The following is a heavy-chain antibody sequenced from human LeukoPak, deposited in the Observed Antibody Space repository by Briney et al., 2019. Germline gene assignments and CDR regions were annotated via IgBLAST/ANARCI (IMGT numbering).Heavy chain of an antibody. Sequence: GGSLRLSCAASGFTFSSYAMSWVRQAPGKGLEWVSAISGSGSGGSTYYADSVKGRFTISRDNSKYTLYLQMNSLRAEDTAVYYCAKIARYNSGSMAWGQGTLVTVSS. CDR1: GFTFSSYA. CDR3: AKIARYNSGSMA. D-gene: IGHD6-19*01. V-gene: IGHV3-23*01. J-gene: IGHJ5*02. CDR2: ISGSGSGGST.